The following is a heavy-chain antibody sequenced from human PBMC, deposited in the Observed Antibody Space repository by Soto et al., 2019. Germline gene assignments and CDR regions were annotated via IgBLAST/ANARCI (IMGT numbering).Heavy chain of an antibody. D-gene: IGHD1-1*01. Sequence: GESLKISCKGSGYSFTSYWIGWVRQMPGKGLEWMGIIYPGDSDTRYSPSFQGQVTISADKSISTAYLQWSSLKASDTAMYYCARLVSPTLYYYYGMDVWGQGTTVTVS. CDR1: GYSFTSYW. CDR3: ARLVSPTLYYYYGMDV. V-gene: IGHV5-51*01. CDR2: IYPGDSDT. J-gene: IGHJ6*02.